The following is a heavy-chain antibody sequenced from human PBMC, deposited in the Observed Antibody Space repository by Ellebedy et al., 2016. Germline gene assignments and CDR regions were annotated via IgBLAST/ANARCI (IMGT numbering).Heavy chain of an antibody. J-gene: IGHJ3*01. Sequence: GESLKISCAGSGFTFSDPNMDWVRQVPGKGLEWVARSRNKGKGYTTEYAASVKGRFTISRDDSENTLSLQMDSLKSEETAMYYCTTDWGSGTTYVNAFDVWGPGTMVTVSS. CDR3: TTDWGSGTTYVNAFDV. CDR1: GFTFSDPN. D-gene: IGHD3-16*01. CDR2: SRNKGKGYTT. V-gene: IGHV3-72*01.